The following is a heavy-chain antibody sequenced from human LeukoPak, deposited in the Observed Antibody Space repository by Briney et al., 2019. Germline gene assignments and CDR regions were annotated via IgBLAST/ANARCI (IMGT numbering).Heavy chain of an antibody. V-gene: IGHV3-48*03. D-gene: IGHD5-18*01. CDR2: ISTSGSTI. Sequence: PGGSLRLSCAASGLTFSGYEMNWVRQAPGKGLEWVSCISTSGSTIYYADSVKGRFTISRDNARNSLYLQMNSLRAEDTAIYYCARDGPGYSFDYWGQGTLVTVSS. CDR3: ARDGPGYSFDY. J-gene: IGHJ4*02. CDR1: GLTFSGYE.